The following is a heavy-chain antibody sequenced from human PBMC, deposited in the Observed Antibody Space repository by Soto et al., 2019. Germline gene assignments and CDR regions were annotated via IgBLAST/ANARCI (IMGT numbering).Heavy chain of an antibody. CDR3: ATDGAAGSVMEV. J-gene: IGHJ6*02. CDR2: ITTSSSFR. D-gene: IGHD6-13*01. Sequence: GGSLRLSCAASGFTLSIYSMNWVRQAPGKGLEWVADITTSSSFRFYADSLKGRFTISRDDAKNSIYLQMNSLRDEDTGVYYCATDGAAGSVMEVWGPGTTVTVSS. CDR1: GFTLSIYS. V-gene: IGHV3-21*01.